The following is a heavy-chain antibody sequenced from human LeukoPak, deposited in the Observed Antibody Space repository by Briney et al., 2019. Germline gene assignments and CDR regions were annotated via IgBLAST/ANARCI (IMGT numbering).Heavy chain of an antibody. Sequence: GGSLRLSCAASGFTFSSYSMNWVRQAPGKGLEWVSYISSSSSNIYYADSVKGRFTISRENAKNSRYLQMNSLRAEDTAVYYCARDGRSSGYVDYWGQGTLVTVSS. V-gene: IGHV3-48*04. CDR2: ISSSSSNI. CDR3: ARDGRSSGYVDY. J-gene: IGHJ4*02. CDR1: GFTFSSYS. D-gene: IGHD3-22*01.